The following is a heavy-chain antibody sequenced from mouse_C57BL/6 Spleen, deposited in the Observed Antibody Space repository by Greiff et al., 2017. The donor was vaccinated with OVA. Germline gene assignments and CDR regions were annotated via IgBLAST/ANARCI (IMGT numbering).Heavy chain of an antibody. CDR1: GYTFTSYW. CDR2: INPSNGGT. J-gene: IGHJ2*01. D-gene: IGHD2-4*01. Sequence: QAQLKQPGTELVKPGASVKLSCKASGYTFTSYWMHWVKQRPGQGLEWIGNINPSNGGTNYNEKFKSKATLTVDKSSSTAYMQLSSLNSEDSAVYYCAFYDYPYYVDYWGQGTTRTVSS. CDR3: AFYDYPYYVDY. V-gene: IGHV1-53*01.